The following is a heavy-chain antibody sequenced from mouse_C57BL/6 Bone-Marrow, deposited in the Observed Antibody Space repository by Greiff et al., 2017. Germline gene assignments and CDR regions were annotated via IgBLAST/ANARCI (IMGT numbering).Heavy chain of an antibody. V-gene: IGHV1-9*01. D-gene: IGHD2-3*01. CDR1: GYTFTGYW. CDR3: ARTGGWSSFAY. J-gene: IGHJ3*01. Sequence: QVQLQQSGAELMKPGASVKLSCKATGYTFTGYWIAWVKQRPGHGLEWIGEILPGSGSTNYNEKFKGKATFPADTSSNPAYMQLSSLTTEDSAIYYCARTGGWSSFAYWGQGTLVTVSA. CDR2: ILPGSGST.